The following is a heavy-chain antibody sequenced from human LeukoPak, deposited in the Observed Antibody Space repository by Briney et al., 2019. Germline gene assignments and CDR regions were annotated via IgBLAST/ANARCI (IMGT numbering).Heavy chain of an antibody. CDR1: GGSINSYY. D-gene: IGHD3-22*01. J-gene: IGHJ3*02. Sequence: SETLSLTCTVSGGSINSYYWSWIRQPPGKGLEWIGSIYYSGSTYYNPSLKSRVTISVDTSKNQFSLKLTSVTAADTAVYYCARFHSFYHDTTATNSFDIWGQGTMVTVSS. CDR3: ARFHSFYHDTTATNSFDI. V-gene: IGHV4-39*07. CDR2: IYYSGST.